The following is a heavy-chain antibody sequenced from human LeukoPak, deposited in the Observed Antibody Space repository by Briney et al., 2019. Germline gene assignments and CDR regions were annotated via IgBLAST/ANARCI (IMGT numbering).Heavy chain of an antibody. CDR1: GLTSNTFD. J-gene: IGHJ4*02. CDR3: ATGTTLGDS. D-gene: IGHD1-7*01. CDR2: VNAYRGDF. Sequence: ASVRVSCKASGLTSNTFDLNWVRQAPGQGLEWMGWVNAYRGDFGSAQRFLGRVTMTWNASTTTAYIQLTGLTSDDTAVYYCATGTTLGDSWGQGTRVTVSS. V-gene: IGHV1-8*01.